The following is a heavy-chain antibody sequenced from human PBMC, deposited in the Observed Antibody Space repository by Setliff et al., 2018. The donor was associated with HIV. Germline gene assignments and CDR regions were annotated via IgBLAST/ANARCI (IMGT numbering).Heavy chain of an antibody. V-gene: IGHV3-7*03. J-gene: IGHJ6*03. CDR3: THIYRNNTGAPDTRHSYYYYMGA. CDR1: GFTFSSYW. CDR2: IRQDGNEK. Sequence: GGSLRLSCAASGFTFSSYWMSWVRQAPGKGLEWVANIRQDGNEKYYVDSVKGRFTLSRDNAKNSLYLQMDSLRVEDTARYYYTHIYRNNTGAPDTRHSYYYYMGAWGTGTTVTVSS. D-gene: IGHD4-4*01.